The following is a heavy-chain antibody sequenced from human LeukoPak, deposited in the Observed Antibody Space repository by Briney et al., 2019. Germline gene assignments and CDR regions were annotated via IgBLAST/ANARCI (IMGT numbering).Heavy chain of an antibody. J-gene: IGHJ4*02. D-gene: IGHD3-3*01. CDR2: ISYDGSNK. Sequence: GGSLRLSCAASGFTFSSYAMHWVRQAPGKGLEWVAVISYDGSNKYYADSVKGRFTISRDNSKNTLYLQMNSLRAEDTAVYYCAKASGYDFWSGYYVDYWGQGTLVTVSS. CDR1: GFTFSSYA. V-gene: IGHV3-30-3*01. CDR3: AKASGYDFWSGYYVDY.